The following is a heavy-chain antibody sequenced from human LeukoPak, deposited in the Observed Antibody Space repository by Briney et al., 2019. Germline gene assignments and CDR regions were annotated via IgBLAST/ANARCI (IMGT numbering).Heavy chain of an antibody. CDR2: IYPRDSRT. J-gene: IGHJ4*02. Sequence: GESLKISCMGSGXSFTTYWSDWVRQVPGKGLEWMGVIYPRDSRTTYSPSFQDQVTISADKSISTAYLQWTSLKASDTAMYYCARHLSDITSSPNYWGPGTLVTVSS. V-gene: IGHV5-51*01. D-gene: IGHD2-2*01. CDR3: ARHLSDITSSPNY. CDR1: GXSFTTYW.